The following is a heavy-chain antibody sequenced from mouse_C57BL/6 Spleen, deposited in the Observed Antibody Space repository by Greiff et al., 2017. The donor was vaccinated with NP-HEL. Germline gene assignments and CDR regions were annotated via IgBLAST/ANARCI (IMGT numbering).Heavy chain of an antibody. J-gene: IGHJ3*01. CDR2: IDPENGDT. Sequence: EVQLQQSGAELVRPGASVKLSCTASGFNIKDDYMHWVKQRPEQGLEWIGWIDPENGDTEYASKFQGKATITADTSSNTAYLQLSSLTSEDTAVYYCTTEGSSRPAYWGQGTLVTVSA. CDR1: GFNIKDDY. D-gene: IGHD1-1*01. CDR3: TTEGSSRPAY. V-gene: IGHV14-4*01.